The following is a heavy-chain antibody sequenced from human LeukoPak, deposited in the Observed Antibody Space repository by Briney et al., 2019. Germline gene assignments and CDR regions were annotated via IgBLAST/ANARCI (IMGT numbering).Heavy chain of an antibody. CDR1: GFIISSYW. CDR3: AREAAAAHPDY. D-gene: IGHD6-13*01. Sequence: GGSLRLSCAASGFIISSYWMSWVRQAPGKGLEWVANIKQDGSEKYYVDSVKGRFTISRDNAKNSLYLQMNSLRAEDTAVYYCAREAAAAHPDYWGQGTLVVVSA. V-gene: IGHV3-7*05. J-gene: IGHJ4*02. CDR2: IKQDGSEK.